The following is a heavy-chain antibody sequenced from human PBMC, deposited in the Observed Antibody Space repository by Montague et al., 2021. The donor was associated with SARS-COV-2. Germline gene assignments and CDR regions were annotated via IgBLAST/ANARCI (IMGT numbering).Heavy chain of an antibody. V-gene: IGHV3-30*04. D-gene: IGHD3-22*01. CDR1: GFTFTNYA. CDR2: ISNDGSHE. J-gene: IGHJ4*02. CDR3: ARDAGRISEMVVVNGAYLDY. Sequence: SLRLSCAASGFTFTNYAMHWVRQAPGKGLEWVAVISNDGSHEYYADSVKGRFTISRDNSRNTLYLQMNSLRPEDSAVYYCARDAGRISEMVVVNGAYLDYWGQGTLVTVSS.